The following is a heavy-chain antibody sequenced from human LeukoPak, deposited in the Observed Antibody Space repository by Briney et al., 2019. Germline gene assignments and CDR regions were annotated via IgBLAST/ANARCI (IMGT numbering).Heavy chain of an antibody. V-gene: IGHV3-21*01. Sequence: PGGSLRLSCAASGFTFSSYSMNWVRQAPGKGLEWVSSISSSSSYTYYADSVKGRFTISRDNAKNSLYLQMNSLRAEDTAVYYCARDRSLGTVWFGPKRYYYFDYWGQGTLVTVSS. J-gene: IGHJ4*02. CDR1: GFTFSSYS. D-gene: IGHD3-10*01. CDR3: ARDRSLGTVWFGPKRYYYFDY. CDR2: ISSSSSYT.